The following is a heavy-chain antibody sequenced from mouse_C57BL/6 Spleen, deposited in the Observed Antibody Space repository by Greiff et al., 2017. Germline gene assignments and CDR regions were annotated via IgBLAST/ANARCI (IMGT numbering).Heavy chain of an antibody. CDR3: TTSYYYGSSSFAY. CDR1: GFNIKDYY. V-gene: IGHV14-1*01. J-gene: IGHJ3*01. D-gene: IGHD1-1*01. Sequence: EVQLQQSGAELVRPGASVKLSCTASGFNIKDYYMHWVKQRPEQGLEWIGRIDPEDGDTEYAPKFQGKATMTADTSSNTAYLQLSSLTSEDTAVYYCTTSYYYGSSSFAYWGQGTLVTVSA. CDR2: IDPEDGDT.